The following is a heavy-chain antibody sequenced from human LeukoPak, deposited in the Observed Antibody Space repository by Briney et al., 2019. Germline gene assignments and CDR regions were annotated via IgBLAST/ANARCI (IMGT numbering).Heavy chain of an antibody. CDR2: ISSSSSYI. J-gene: IGHJ4*02. CDR3: AKVPHAMVRGVIITEFYFDY. Sequence: GGSLRLSCAASGFTFSSYSMNWVRQAPGKGLEWVSSISSSSSYIYYADSVKGRFTISRDNAKNSLYLQMNSLRAEDTAVYYCAKVPHAMVRGVIITEFYFDYWGQETLVTVSS. V-gene: IGHV3-21*01. CDR1: GFTFSSYS. D-gene: IGHD3-10*01.